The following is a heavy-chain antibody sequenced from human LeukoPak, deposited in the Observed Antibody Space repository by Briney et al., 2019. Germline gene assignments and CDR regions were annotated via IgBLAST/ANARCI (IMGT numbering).Heavy chain of an antibody. CDR1: GDSINSLDL. D-gene: IGHD3-22*01. J-gene: IGHJ4*02. CDR2: MYLSGTT. CDR3: AGLVGRYSSGLYYYYFDY. V-gene: IGHV4-4*02. Sequence: SETLSLTCTVSGDSINSLDLWSWVRQPPGKGLEWIGEMYLSGTTHSNPSVKSRVTISIDKSRNQFFLNLSSVTAADTAVYYCAGLVGRYSSGLYYYYFDYWGQGTLVTVSS.